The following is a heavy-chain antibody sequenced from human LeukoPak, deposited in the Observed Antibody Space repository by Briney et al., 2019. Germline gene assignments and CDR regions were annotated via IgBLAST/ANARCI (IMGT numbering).Heavy chain of an antibody. J-gene: IGHJ4*02. CDR3: ARDAGYYDSSGYYWYY. D-gene: IGHD3-22*01. CDR1: GGSISSGSYY. Sequence: PSETLSLTCTVSGGSISSGSYYWSWIRQPAGKGLEWIGRIYTSGSTNYNPSLKSRVTISLDTSKNQFSLRLNSVTAADTAVYYCARDAGYYDSSGYYWYYWGRGTLVTVSS. V-gene: IGHV4-61*02. CDR2: IYTSGST.